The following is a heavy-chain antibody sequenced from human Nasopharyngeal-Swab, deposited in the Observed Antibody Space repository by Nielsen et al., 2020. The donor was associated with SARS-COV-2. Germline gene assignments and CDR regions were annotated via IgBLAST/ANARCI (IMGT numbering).Heavy chain of an antibody. CDR3: ARRVVAAPYYFDC. V-gene: IGHV3-23*01. Sequence: GESLKISCAASGFAFSNYAMSWVRQAPGKGLEWVSTVTSSGSSTYYADSVKGRFTISRDNSKNTLYLQMGSLRAEDTAVYYCARRVVAAPYYFDCWGQGTLVTVSS. D-gene: IGHD3-22*01. J-gene: IGHJ4*02. CDR2: VTSSGSST. CDR1: GFAFSNYA.